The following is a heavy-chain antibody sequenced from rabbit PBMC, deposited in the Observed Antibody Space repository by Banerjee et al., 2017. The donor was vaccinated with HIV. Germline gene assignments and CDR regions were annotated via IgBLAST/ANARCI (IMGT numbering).Heavy chain of an antibody. V-gene: IGHV1S40*01. Sequence: QSLEESGGDLVKPGASLTLTCTASGFSFSSYYYMCWVRQAPGKGLEWIACIYTGSSGDTYYASWAKGRFTISKTSSTTVTLQMTSLTAADTATYLCVSNYPGYGYGSFNLWGPGTLVTVS. CDR1: GFSFSSYYY. CDR2: IYTGSSGDT. D-gene: IGHD7-1*01. J-gene: IGHJ4*01. CDR3: VSNYPGYGYGSFNL.